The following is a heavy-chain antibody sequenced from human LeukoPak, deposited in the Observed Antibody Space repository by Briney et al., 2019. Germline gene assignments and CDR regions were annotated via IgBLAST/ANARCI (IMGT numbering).Heavy chain of an antibody. D-gene: IGHD2-15*01. CDR1: GYSFNTFW. V-gene: IGHV5-51*01. Sequence: GESLKISCKGSGYSFNTFWIGWVRQQPGKGLESMGIIYPGDSDVRYSPSFQGQVTISVDKSINTAYLQWISLKASDTAIYYCARRCSGGSCYPGAFDIWGQGTMVTVSS. CDR3: ARRCSGGSCYPGAFDI. J-gene: IGHJ3*02. CDR2: IYPGDSDV.